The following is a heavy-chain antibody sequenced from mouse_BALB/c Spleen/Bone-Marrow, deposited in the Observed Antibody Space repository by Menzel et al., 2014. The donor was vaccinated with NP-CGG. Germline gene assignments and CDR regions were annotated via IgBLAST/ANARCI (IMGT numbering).Heavy chain of an antibody. J-gene: IGHJ4*01. D-gene: IGHD2-14*01. CDR1: GYTFTDYA. CDR2: ISTYYGDA. CDR3: ARSGKVRNAMDY. V-gene: IGHV1S137*01. Sequence: QVQLKQSGAELVRPGVSVKISCKGSGYTFTDYAMHWVKQSHAKSLEWIGVISTYYGDASYNQKFKGKATMTVDKSSSTAYMELARLTSEDSAIYYCARSGKVRNAMDYWGHGTSVTVSS.